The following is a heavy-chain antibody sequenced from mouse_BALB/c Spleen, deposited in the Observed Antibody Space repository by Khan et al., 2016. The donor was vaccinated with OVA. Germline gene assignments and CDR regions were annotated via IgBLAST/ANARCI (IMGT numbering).Heavy chain of an antibody. CDR2: IWGDGST. CDR1: GFSLTGFG. D-gene: IGHD1-2*01. Sequence: VKLMESGPGLVAPSQSLSITCTVSGFSLTGFGINWVRQPPGKGLEWLGMIWGDGSTDYNSVLKSRLSISKDNSKSQVFLKMNSLQTDDTARYYCARELRLGGFAYWGQGTLVIVSA. V-gene: IGHV2-6-7*01. CDR3: ARELRLGGFAY. J-gene: IGHJ3*01.